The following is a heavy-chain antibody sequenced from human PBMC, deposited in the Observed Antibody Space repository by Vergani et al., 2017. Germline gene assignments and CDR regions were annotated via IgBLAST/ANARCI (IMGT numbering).Heavy chain of an antibody. J-gene: IGHJ5*02. V-gene: IGHV4-38-2*02. Sequence: QVQVQESGPGLVKPSETLSLTCTVSGYSISSGSYWGWIRQPPGKGLEWIGNIHHSGSTYYNPSLKSRVTISMDTSKNQFSLKLNSVTAADTAVYYCGRPANDCGEGWFDPWGQGTLVTVSS. CDR2: IHHSGST. CDR3: GRPANDCGEGWFDP. D-gene: IGHD4-17*01. CDR1: GYSISSGSY.